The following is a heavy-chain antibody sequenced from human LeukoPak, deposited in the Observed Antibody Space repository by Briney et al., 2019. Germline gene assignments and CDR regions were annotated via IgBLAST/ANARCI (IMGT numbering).Heavy chain of an antibody. J-gene: IGHJ4*02. D-gene: IGHD6-13*01. V-gene: IGHV4-39*07. CDR2: IYYGGST. CDR3: ARVPMGQYSSPSSSPYYFDY. CDR1: GGSISSSDYY. Sequence: SSETLSLTCIVSGGSISSSDYYWGWIRQPPGKGLEWIGSIYYGGSTYYNPSLKSRVTISVDTSKNQFSLKLSSVTAADTAVYYCARVPMGQYSSPSSSPYYFDYWGQGTLVTVSS.